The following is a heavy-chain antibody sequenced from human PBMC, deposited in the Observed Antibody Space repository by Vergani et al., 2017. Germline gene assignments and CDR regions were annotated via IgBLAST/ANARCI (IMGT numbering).Heavy chain of an antibody. CDR3: ARREVAAAGNFDY. CDR1: GGPFSSYA. D-gene: IGHD6-13*01. CDR2: IIPIFGTA. V-gene: IGHV1-69*01. J-gene: IGHJ4*02. Sequence: QVQLVQSGAEVKKPGSSVKVSCKASGGPFSSYAISWVRQAPGQGLEWMGGIIPIFGTANYAQKFQGRVTITADESTSTAYMELSSLRSEDTAVYCCARREVAAAGNFDYWGQGTLVTVSS.